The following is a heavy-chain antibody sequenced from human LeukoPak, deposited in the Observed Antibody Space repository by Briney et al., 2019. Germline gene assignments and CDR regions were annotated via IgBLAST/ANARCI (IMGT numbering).Heavy chain of an antibody. CDR1: GFTFDDYG. Sequence: GGSLRLSCAASGFTFDDYGMSWVRQVPGKGLEWVSSISSSSSYIYYADSVKGRFTISRDNAKNSLYLQTNSLRAEDTAVYYCAKEGGSNWYVPIDAFDIWGQGTMVTVSS. V-gene: IGHV3-21*04. CDR3: AKEGGSNWYVPIDAFDI. J-gene: IGHJ3*02. D-gene: IGHD1-1*01. CDR2: ISSSSSYI.